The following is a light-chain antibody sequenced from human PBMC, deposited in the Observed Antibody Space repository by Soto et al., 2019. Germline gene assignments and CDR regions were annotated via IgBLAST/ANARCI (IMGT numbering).Light chain of an antibody. Sequence: DIQMTQSPSSLSTSVGDSITITCLASQDIDKYVYWYQQKPGKAPKLLIYDASTLDTGVPSRFSGSRSGTRFTLTISSLQPEDIATYYCQQYDSLPITFGQGTRLEI. CDR2: DAS. V-gene: IGKV1-33*01. CDR1: QDIDKY. CDR3: QQYDSLPIT. J-gene: IGKJ5*01.